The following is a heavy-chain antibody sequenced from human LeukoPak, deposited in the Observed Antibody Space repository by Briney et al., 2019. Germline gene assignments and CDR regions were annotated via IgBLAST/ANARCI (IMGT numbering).Heavy chain of an antibody. Sequence: ASVSVSFTASGSTFTSYYMHLVRHAHGQGLEWMGIINPSGGSTSYAQKFQGRVTMTRDTSTSTVYMELSSLRSEDTAVYYCATLPVSGSTVVTDSWGQGTLVTVSS. V-gene: IGHV1-46*01. J-gene: IGHJ5*02. CDR2: INPSGGST. D-gene: IGHD4-23*01. CDR3: ATLPVSGSTVVTDS. CDR1: GSTFTSYY.